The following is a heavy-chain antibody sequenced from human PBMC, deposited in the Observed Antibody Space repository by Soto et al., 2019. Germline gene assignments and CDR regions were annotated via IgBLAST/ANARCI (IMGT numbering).Heavy chain of an antibody. D-gene: IGHD3-10*02. V-gene: IGHV3-30*02. CDR3: AIVRVADSPLDH. Sequence: GGSLRLSCEGSGFIFSNNGMHWVRQAPGKGLEWVAFMSYDGSAKFLADSVKGRFTISRDNSKSTLFLHMSSLRAEDTAIYYCAIVRVADSPLDHWGQGTLVTVSS. J-gene: IGHJ4*02. CDR1: GFIFSNNG. CDR2: MSYDGSAK.